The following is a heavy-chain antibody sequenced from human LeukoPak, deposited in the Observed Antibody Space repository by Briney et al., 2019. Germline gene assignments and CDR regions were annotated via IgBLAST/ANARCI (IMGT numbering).Heavy chain of an antibody. J-gene: IGHJ4*02. CDR1: GLIVSNNY. CDR3: AKDLDSSTVVTSGFDY. D-gene: IGHD4-23*01. CDR2: VYSGGHT. Sequence: GGSLRLSCAASGLIVSNNYMSWVRQAPGKGLEWVSIVYSGGHTYYADSVKGRFTISRDKSKNTLYLQMSSLRAEDTAVYYCAKDLDSSTVVTSGFDYWGQGTLVTVSS. V-gene: IGHV3-53*01.